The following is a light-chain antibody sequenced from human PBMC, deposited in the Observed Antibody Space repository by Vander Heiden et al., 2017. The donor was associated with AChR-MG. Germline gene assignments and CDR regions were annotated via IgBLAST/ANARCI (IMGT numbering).Light chain of an antibody. V-gene: IGLV2-14*03. CDR1: SSDVGGYNY. Sequence: QSALTQPASLSGAPGPSITISCTGTSSDVGGYNYVSWYQQHPGTAPKLMIYDVSNRPSGVSNRFSGSKSGNTASLTISGLQAEDEADYYCSSYTSSSDWVFGGGTKLTVL. CDR2: DVS. J-gene: IGLJ3*02. CDR3: SSYTSSSDWV.